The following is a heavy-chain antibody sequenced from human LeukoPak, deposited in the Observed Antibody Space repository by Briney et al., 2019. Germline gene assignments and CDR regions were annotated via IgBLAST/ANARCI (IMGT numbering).Heavy chain of an antibody. J-gene: IGHJ3*02. CDR1: GGSISSGSYY. CDR2: IYTSGST. V-gene: IGHV4-61*02. D-gene: IGHD3-22*01. CDR3: GKTFYYDSSGYYSDAFDI. Sequence: SETLSLTCTVSGGSISSGSYYWSWIRQPAGKGLEWIGRIYTSGSTNYNPSLKSRVTISVDTSKNQFSLKLSSVTAADTAVYYFGKTFYYDSSGYYSDAFDIWGQGTMVTVSS.